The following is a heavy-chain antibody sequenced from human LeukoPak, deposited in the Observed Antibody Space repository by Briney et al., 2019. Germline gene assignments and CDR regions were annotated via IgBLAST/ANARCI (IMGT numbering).Heavy chain of an antibody. CDR1: GGSISSYY. D-gene: IGHD1-26*01. CDR3: ARKGGDLSSYSFDY. V-gene: IGHV4-59*08. CDR2: IYYSGST. Sequence: SETLSLTCTVSGGSISSYYWSWIRQPPGKGLEWIGYIYYSGSTNYNPSLKSRVTISVDTSKNQFSLKLSSVTAADTAVYYCARKGGDLSSYSFDYWGQGTLVTVSS. J-gene: IGHJ4*02.